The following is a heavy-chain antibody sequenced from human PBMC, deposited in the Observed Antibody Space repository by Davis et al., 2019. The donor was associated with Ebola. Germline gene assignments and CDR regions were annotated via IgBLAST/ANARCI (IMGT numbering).Heavy chain of an antibody. Sequence: SVKVSCKAAGGTLRTHGMSWVRQAPGQGLEWMGGLIPIFGTPNYAQKFQGRITIIADESTSTAYVELSSLKAEDTAVYYCAGHGRRLVGYFDSWGQGTPVTVSS. CDR2: LIPIFGTP. J-gene: IGHJ4*02. D-gene: IGHD2-2*01. V-gene: IGHV1-69*13. CDR1: GGTLRTHG. CDR3: AGHGRRLVGYFDS.